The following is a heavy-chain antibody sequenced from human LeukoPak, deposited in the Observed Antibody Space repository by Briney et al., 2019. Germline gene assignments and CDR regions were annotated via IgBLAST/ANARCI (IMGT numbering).Heavy chain of an antibody. Sequence: PGSSLRLSCAASGFTFSSYGIHWVRQAPGKGLVWVAVISYDGSNKYYADSVKGRFTISRDNSKNTLYLQMNGLRAEDTAVYYCATVRLDYWGQGTLVTVSS. CDR3: ATVRLDY. CDR1: GFTFSSYG. V-gene: IGHV3-30*03. CDR2: ISYDGSNK. J-gene: IGHJ4*02. D-gene: IGHD1-1*01.